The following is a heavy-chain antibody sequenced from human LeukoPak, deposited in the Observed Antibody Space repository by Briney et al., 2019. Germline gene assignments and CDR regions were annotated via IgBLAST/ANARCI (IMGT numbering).Heavy chain of an antibody. CDR1: GYTFKAYY. CDR2: INPNSGGT. D-gene: IGHD2-2*01. V-gene: IGHV1-2*02. CDR3: VKARGVYCSSISCYDCDV. Sequence: ASVKVSCKASGYTFKAYYIHWVRQAPGQGLEWMGWINPNSGGTNYAQKFQGRVTLTRDTSITTAYMEVSRLRSDDTAVYYCVKARGVYCSSISCYDCDVWGKGTTVTVSS. J-gene: IGHJ6*04.